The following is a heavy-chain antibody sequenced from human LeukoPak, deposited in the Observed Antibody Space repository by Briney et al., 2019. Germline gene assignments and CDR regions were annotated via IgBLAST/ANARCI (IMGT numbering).Heavy chain of an antibody. V-gene: IGHV3-74*01. J-gene: IGHJ4*02. D-gene: IGHD3-22*01. CDR2: INSDGINT. Sequence: HPGGSLRLSCAASGFTFSNYWMHWVRQAPGKGLVWVSRINSDGINTGYADSVKGRFTISRDNAKNTLNLQMNSLRAEDTAVYYCARLDLLDSSGMDYWGQGTLVTVSS. CDR3: ARLDLLDSSGMDY. CDR1: GFTFSNYW.